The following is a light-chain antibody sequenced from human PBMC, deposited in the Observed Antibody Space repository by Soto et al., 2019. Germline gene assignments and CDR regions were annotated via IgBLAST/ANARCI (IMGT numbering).Light chain of an antibody. J-gene: IGKJ2*01. CDR1: QSISSW. CDR2: KAL. V-gene: IGKV1-5*03. Sequence: DIQMTQSPSTLSASVEDRVTITCRASQSISSWLAWYQQKPGKAPKLLIYKALSLESVVPSRISVSGSGTEFTLTISSLHPDDYETYYCQQYNRLYTFGQGNKVEIK. CDR3: QQYNRLYT.